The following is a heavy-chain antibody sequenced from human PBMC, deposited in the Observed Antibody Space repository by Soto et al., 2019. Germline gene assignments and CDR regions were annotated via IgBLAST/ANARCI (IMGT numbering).Heavy chain of an antibody. J-gene: IGHJ4*02. V-gene: IGHV4-59*01. Sequence: QVQLQESGPGLVKPSETLSLTCTVSGGSISSYYWSWIRQPPGKGLEWIGYIYYSGSPNYNPSLKSRVTISVDTSKNQFSLKLSSVTAADTAVYYCARAWGSGWFSFDYWGQGTLVTVSS. CDR3: ARAWGSGWFSFDY. CDR1: GGSISSYY. D-gene: IGHD6-19*01. CDR2: IYYSGSP.